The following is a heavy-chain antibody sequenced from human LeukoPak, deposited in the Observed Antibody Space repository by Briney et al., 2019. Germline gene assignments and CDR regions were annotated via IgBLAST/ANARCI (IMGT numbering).Heavy chain of an antibody. CDR3: ARGGGWLGDYFDY. V-gene: IGHV4-34*01. J-gene: IGHJ4*02. CDR1: GGSFSDYY. D-gene: IGHD6-19*01. Sequence: SETLSLTCAVYGGSFSDYYWSWIRQLPGKGLEWIAEINHSGSTSHNPSLKSRVTISVDTSKNQFSLKLSSVTAADTAVYYCARGGGWLGDYFDYWGQGTLVTVSS. CDR2: INHSGST.